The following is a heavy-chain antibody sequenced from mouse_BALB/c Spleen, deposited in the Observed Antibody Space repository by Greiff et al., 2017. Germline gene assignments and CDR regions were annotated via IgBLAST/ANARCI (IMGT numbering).Heavy chain of an antibody. CDR3: ARHEYYGSSYAMDY. V-gene: IGHV5-12-1*01. CDR2: ISSGGGST. D-gene: IGHD1-1*01. Sequence: EVQGVESGGGLVKPGGSLKLSCAASGFAFSSYDMSWVRQTPEKRLEWVAYISSGGGSTYYPDTVKGRFTISRDNAKNTLYLQMISLKSEDTAMYYSARHEYYGSSYAMDYWGQGTSVTVSS. CDR1: GFAFSSYD. J-gene: IGHJ4*01.